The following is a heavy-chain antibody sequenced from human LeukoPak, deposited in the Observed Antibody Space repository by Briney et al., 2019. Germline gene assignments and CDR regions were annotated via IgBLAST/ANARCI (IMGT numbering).Heavy chain of an antibody. Sequence: SETLSLTCAVYGGSFSGYYWSWIRQPPGKGLEWIGEINHSGSTNYNPSLKSRVTISVDTSKNQFSLKLSSVTAADTAVYYCARAPLRYYYDSSGYYYVHWFDPWGQGTLVTVSS. D-gene: IGHD3-22*01. J-gene: IGHJ5*02. CDR1: GGSFSGYY. V-gene: IGHV4-34*01. CDR3: ARAPLRYYYDSSGYYYVHWFDP. CDR2: INHSGST.